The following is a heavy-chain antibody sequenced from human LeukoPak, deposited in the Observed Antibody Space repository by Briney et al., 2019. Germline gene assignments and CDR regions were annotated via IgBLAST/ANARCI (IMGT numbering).Heavy chain of an antibody. Sequence: SVKVSCKASGFTFTSSAVQWVRQARGQRLEWIGWIVVGSGNTNYAQKFQERVTITRDMSTGTAYMKLSSLRSEDTAVYYCAASPDYYDSSGYSYYFDYWGQGTLVTVSS. CDR1: GFTFTSSA. D-gene: IGHD3-22*01. CDR2: IVVGSGNT. J-gene: IGHJ4*02. V-gene: IGHV1-58*01. CDR3: AASPDYYDSSGYSYYFDY.